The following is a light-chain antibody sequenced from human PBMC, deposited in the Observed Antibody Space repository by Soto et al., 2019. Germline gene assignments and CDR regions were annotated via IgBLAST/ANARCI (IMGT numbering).Light chain of an antibody. J-gene: IGKJ2*01. CDR2: GAS. CDR1: QSVSSSY. V-gene: IGKV3D-20*02. Sequence: EIVLTQSPGTLSLSPGDQANLSCRASQSVSSSYLAWYQQKPGQAPRLLIYGASSRATGIPARFSGSGSGTDFTLTISSLESEDSAVYYCQQRSYWPPYTFGQGTKWIS. CDR3: QQRSYWPPYT.